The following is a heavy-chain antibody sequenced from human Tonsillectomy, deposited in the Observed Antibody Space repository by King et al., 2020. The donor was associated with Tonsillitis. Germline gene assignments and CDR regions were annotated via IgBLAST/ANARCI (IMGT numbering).Heavy chain of an antibody. CDR1: GGSISSSSYY. V-gene: IGHV4-39*07. CDR3: ARLHYYGSGGPFDY. CDR2: IYYSGST. J-gene: IGHJ4*02. Sequence: QLQESGPGLVKPSETLSLTCTVSGGSISSSSYYWGWIRQPPGKGREWIGSIYYSGSTYYNPSLKSRVTISVDTSKNQFSLKLSSVTAADTAVYYCARLHYYGSGGPFDYWGQGTLVTVSS. D-gene: IGHD3-10*01.